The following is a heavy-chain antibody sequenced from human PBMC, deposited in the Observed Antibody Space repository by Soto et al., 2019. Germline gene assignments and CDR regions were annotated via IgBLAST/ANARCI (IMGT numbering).Heavy chain of an antibody. CDR3: ARDWDCSSTSCYFDY. Sequence: GASVKVSCKASGYTFTSYGISWVRQAPGQGLEWMGWISAYNGNTNYAQKLQGRVTMITDTSTSTAYMELRSLRSDDTAVYYCARDWDCSSTSCYFDYWGQGTLVTVSS. J-gene: IGHJ4*02. D-gene: IGHD2-2*01. V-gene: IGHV1-18*04. CDR1: GYTFTSYG. CDR2: ISAYNGNT.